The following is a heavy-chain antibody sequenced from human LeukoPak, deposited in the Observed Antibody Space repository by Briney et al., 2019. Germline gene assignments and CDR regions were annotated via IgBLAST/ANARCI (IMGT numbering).Heavy chain of an antibody. Sequence: SETLSLTCTVSGGSISSYYWSWIRQPAGKGLEWIGRIYTSGNTNYNPSLKSRVTMSVDTSKNQFSLKVTSVTAADTAVYYCAREVLDFDWSYYYYYYMDVWGKGTTVTIS. V-gene: IGHV4-4*07. CDR2: IYTSGNT. CDR3: AREVLDFDWSYYYYYYMDV. D-gene: IGHD3-9*01. CDR1: GGSISSYY. J-gene: IGHJ6*03.